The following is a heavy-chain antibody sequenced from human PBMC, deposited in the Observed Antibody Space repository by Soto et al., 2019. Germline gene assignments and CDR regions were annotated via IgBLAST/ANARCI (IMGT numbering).Heavy chain of an antibody. V-gene: IGHV3-30*03. Sequence: PGGSLRLSCAASGFTFSSYGMHWVRQAPGKGLEWVAVISYDGSNKYYADSVKGRFTISRDNSKNTLYLQMNSLRAEDTAVYYCESDGRRLGRGVLWRSGKSLYGVDVWGQGTTVTVSS. CDR1: GFTFSSYG. J-gene: IGHJ6*02. CDR3: ESDGRRLGRGVLWRSGKSLYGVDV. CDR2: ISYDGSNK. D-gene: IGHD3-10*01.